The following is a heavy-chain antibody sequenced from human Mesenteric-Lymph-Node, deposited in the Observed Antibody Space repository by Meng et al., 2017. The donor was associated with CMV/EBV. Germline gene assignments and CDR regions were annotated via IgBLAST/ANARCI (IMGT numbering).Heavy chain of an antibody. D-gene: IGHD4/OR15-4a*01. CDR2: ISTDGSKE. V-gene: IGHV3-30*04. J-gene: IGHJ6*02. Sequence: GESLKISCAASGFTFSTYAMHWVRQAPGKGLEWVAVISTDGSKEYYADSVKGRFTISRDNSKNTVYVQMNSLRAEDTAVYYCARDLESEQRDYGLDVWGQGTTVTVSS. CDR3: ARDLESEQRDYGLDV. CDR1: GFTFSTYA.